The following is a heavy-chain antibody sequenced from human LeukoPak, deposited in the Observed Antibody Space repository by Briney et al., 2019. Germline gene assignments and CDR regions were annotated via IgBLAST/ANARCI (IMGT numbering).Heavy chain of an antibody. V-gene: IGHV3-30*03. CDR2: ISYDGSNK. Sequence: GGSLRLSCAASGFTFSSYGMHWVRQAPGKGLEWVAVISYDGSNKYYADSVKGRFTISRGNAKNSLYLQMNSLRAEDTAVYYCARGYRPNAPINFDYWGQGTLVTVSS. D-gene: IGHD2-2*01. CDR3: ARGYRPNAPINFDY. CDR1: GFTFSSYG. J-gene: IGHJ4*02.